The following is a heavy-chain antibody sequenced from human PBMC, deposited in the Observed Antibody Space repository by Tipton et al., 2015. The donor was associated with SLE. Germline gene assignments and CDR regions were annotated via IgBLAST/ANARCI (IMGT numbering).Heavy chain of an antibody. J-gene: IGHJ4*02. D-gene: IGHD6-13*01. CDR2: INHSGSP. V-gene: IGHV4-34*01. CDR3: ARGEQLAAFLDY. CDR1: GGSVSGKY. Sequence: TLSLTCAVYGGSVSGKYWDWIRQPPGKGLEWIGGINHSGSPNYNPSLKSRVTVSVDTSKNQVSLKLSSVTAADTAVYYCARGEQLAAFLDYWGQGTLVTVSS.